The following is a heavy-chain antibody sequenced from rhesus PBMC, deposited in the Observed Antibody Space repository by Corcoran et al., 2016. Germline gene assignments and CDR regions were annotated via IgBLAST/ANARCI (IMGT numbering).Heavy chain of an antibody. CDR3: ARMEYCTGSGCYMGNRTGTFDY. CDR1: GGSISSNY. J-gene: IGHJ4*01. V-gene: IGHV4-160*01. Sequence: QVQLQQWGEGLVKPSETLSLTCAVYGGSISSNYWSWIRQPPGKGLEWIGRIRSCGSTNYNPSLKIPVTISRDTVKNQFSLNLSFVTAADTAVYYCARMEYCTGSGCYMGNRTGTFDYWGQGVLVTVSS. CDR2: IRSCGST. D-gene: IGHD2-21*01.